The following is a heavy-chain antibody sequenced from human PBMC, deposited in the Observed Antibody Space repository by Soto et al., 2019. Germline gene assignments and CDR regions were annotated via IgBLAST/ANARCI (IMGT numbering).Heavy chain of an antibody. V-gene: IGHV4-4*02. CDR1: GESINTPHYY. Sequence: PSETLSLTCTVSGESINTPHYYWSWVRQPPGKGLEWIGEIYHIGSTTFNPSLKSRVTVSVDKSKNHFSLKLSSVTAADTAVYYCARSPRSIAAGGIDFWGQGILVTVSS. J-gene: IGHJ4*01. D-gene: IGHD6-13*01. CDR2: IYHIGST. CDR3: ARSPRSIAAGGIDF.